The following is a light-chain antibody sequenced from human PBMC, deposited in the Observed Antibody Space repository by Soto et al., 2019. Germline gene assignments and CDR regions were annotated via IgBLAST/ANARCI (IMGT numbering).Light chain of an antibody. CDR2: GAS. CDR1: QSVSSN. V-gene: IGKV3-15*01. J-gene: IGKJ2*02. Sequence: EIVMTQSPAILSVSPGERATLSCRASQSVSSNLAWYQQKPGQAPRLLIYGASTRATGIPARFSGSGSGTEFTLTISSLQSEDVAVYYCQQYNNWPRGIFGQGTKLQIK. CDR3: QQYNNWPRGI.